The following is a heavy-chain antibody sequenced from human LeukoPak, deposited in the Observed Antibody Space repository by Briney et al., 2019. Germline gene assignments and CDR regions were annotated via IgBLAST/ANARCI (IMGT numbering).Heavy chain of an antibody. CDR3: ARGEKTKQPLRY. CDR2: MNPSSGNT. Sequence: ASVKVSCKATGYTFTNYDINWVRRATGQGREWMAWMNPSSGNTGYEKKFQGRITLTKSTAISTAYMELSRRASADSAVYYCARGEKTKQPLRYWGRAALVSLSS. D-gene: IGHD1-7*01. CDR1: GYTFTNYD. V-gene: IGHV1-8*01. J-gene: IGHJ4*02.